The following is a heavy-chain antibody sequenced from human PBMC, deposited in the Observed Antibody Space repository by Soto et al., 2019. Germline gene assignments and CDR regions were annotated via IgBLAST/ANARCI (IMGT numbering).Heavy chain of an antibody. V-gene: IGHV1-69*06. CDR1: GGTFSSYA. J-gene: IGHJ6*02. CDR2: IIPIFGTA. CDR3: ARAPRGYSGYDYPPGFIYGMDV. Sequence: ASVKVSCKASGGTFSSYAISWVRQAPGQGLEWMGGIIPIFGTANYAQKFQGRVTITADKSTSTAYMELSSLRSEDTAVYYCARAPRGYSGYDYPPGFIYGMDVWGQGTTVTVSS. D-gene: IGHD5-12*01.